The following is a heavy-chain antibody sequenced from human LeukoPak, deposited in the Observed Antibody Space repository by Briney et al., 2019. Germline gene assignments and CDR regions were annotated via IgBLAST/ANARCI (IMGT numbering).Heavy chain of an antibody. V-gene: IGHV1-2*02. CDR1: GYTFAGYY. D-gene: IGHD3-22*01. CDR3: ARGLRDSSGREYFQH. Sequence: ASVKVSCKASGYTFAGYYMHWVRQAPGQGLEWRGWINPNSGLTNYAQKFQGRVTMTRDTSISTAYMELSRLRSDDTAVYYCARGLRDSSGREYFQHWGQGTLVTVSS. CDR2: INPNSGLT. J-gene: IGHJ1*01.